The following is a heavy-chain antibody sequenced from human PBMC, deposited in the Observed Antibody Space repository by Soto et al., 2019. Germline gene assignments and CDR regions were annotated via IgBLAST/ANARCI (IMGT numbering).Heavy chain of an antibody. CDR2: IYWDDDK. Sequence: QITLKESGPTLVRPTQTLTLTCTVSGFSLDTWGVGVGWIRQPPGKAPEWLALIYWDDDKRYSPSLKNRLTTTKDTSNIQVVLTVANMDPVDTVTYYCARALGSWGSYYFDHWGQGTLVTVSS. J-gene: IGHJ4*02. CDR3: ARALGSWGSYYFDH. CDR1: GFSLDTWGVG. V-gene: IGHV2-5*02. D-gene: IGHD3-16*01.